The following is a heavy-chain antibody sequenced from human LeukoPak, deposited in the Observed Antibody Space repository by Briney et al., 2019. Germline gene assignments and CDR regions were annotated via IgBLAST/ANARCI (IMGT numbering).Heavy chain of an antibody. V-gene: IGHV3-7*01. CDR3: AKLAKYFYGSETYYLFEH. D-gene: IGHD3-10*01. CDR2: IKQDGSEK. J-gene: IGHJ4*02. CDR1: GFTFSSYW. Sequence: GGSLRLSCAASGFTFSSYWMSWVRQAPGKGLEWVANIKQDGSEKYYVDSVKGRFTISRDNAKNSLYLQMNSLRAEDTAVYYCAKLAKYFYGSETYYLFEHWGQGTPVTASS.